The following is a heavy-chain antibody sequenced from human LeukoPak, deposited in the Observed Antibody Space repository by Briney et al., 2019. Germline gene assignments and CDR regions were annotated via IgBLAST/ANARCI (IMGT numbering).Heavy chain of an antibody. J-gene: IGHJ4*02. CDR1: GYTFTSYA. V-gene: IGHV1-3*03. D-gene: IGHD3-3*01. Sequence: GASVKVSCKASGYTFTSYAMHWVRQAPGQRLEWMGWINAGNGNTKYSQEFQGRVTITRDTSASTAYMELSSLRSEDMAVYYCARGRLGRFLEWLKLHPYFDYWGQGTLVTVSS. CDR3: ARGRLGRFLEWLKLHPYFDY. CDR2: INAGNGNT.